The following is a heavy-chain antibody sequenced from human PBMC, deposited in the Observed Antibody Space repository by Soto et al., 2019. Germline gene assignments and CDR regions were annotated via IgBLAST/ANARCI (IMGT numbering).Heavy chain of an antibody. D-gene: IGHD2-21*02. Sequence: GESLKISCQGSGYMVSNYRGNWVRPVSGGGLEWLGRIDPSDSYTKYNPSFQGHVTISADKSTSTAYLQWSSLRASDTAVYYCASHNFFCGGDCNSSGMDVWGQGTTVTVSS. J-gene: IGHJ6*02. CDR3: ASHNFFCGGDCNSSGMDV. CDR2: IDPSDSYT. V-gene: IGHV5-10-1*01. CDR1: GYMVSNYR.